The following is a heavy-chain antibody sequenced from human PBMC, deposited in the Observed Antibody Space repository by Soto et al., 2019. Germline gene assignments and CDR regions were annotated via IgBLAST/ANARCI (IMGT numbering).Heavy chain of an antibody. Sequence: PSETLSLTCTVSGGSINDHYWSWIRQPPGQGLEWIGYIYYSGSTNYSPSLKSRVTISVDTSKNQFSLKLSSLTAADTAIYYCARPNGYFVDGGETALVTVSS. J-gene: IGHJ4*02. CDR1: GGSINDHY. D-gene: IGHD7-27*01. V-gene: IGHV4-59*11. CDR3: ARPNGYFVD. CDR2: IYYSGST.